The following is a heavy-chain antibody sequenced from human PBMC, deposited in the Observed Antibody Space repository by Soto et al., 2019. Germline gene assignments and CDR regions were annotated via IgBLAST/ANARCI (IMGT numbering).Heavy chain of an antibody. CDR3: ARLGPRVAHYYYYGMDV. CDR1: GGSFSGYY. J-gene: IGHJ6*02. D-gene: IGHD5-12*01. CDR2: IYYSGST. Sequence: SETLSLTCAVYGGSFSGYYWSWIRQPPGKGLEWIGEIYYSGSTYYNPSLKSRVTISVDTSKNQFSLKLSSVTAADTAVYYCARLGPRVAHYYYYGMDVWGQGTTVTVSS. V-gene: IGHV4-34*01.